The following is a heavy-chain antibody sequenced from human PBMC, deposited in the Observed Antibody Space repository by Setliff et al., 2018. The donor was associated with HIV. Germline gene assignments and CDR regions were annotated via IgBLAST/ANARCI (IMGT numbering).Heavy chain of an antibody. J-gene: IGHJ5*02. V-gene: IGHV1-8*02. D-gene: IGHD3-22*01. CDR3: AKCSEMLGTPATSSGYYCGWFDP. Sequence: ASVKVSCKASGYTFTSYDINWVRQATGQGLEWMGWMNPDSGNTFYAQKFKGRVTMTRDTSTNTAYMELSSLRSDDTAVYYCAKCSEMLGTPATSSGYYCGWFDPWGQGTLVTVSS. CDR1: GYTFTSYD. CDR2: MNPDSGNT.